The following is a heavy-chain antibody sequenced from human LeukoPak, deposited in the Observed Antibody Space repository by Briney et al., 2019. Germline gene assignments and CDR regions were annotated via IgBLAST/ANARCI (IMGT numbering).Heavy chain of an antibody. CDR1: GYTFTSYG. J-gene: IGHJ6*03. Sequence: ASVKVSCKASGYTFTSYGISWVRQAPRQGLEWMGWISAYNGNTNYAQKLQGRVTMTTDTSTSTAYMELRSLRSDDTAVYYCARGGKTVTTIYYYYYYMDVWGKGTTVAISS. V-gene: IGHV1-18*01. CDR3: ARGGKTVTTIYYYYYYMDV. CDR2: ISAYNGNT. D-gene: IGHD4-17*01.